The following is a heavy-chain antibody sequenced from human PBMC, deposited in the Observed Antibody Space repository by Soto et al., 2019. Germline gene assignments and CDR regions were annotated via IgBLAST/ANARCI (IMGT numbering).Heavy chain of an antibody. Sequence: SVKVSCKASGGTFSSYAISWLRQAAGQGLEWMGGIIPIFGTANYAQKFQGRVTITADESTSTAYMELSSLRSEDTAVYYCARRYYYDSSGYPYYYYYGMDVWGQGTTVTVSS. CDR2: IIPIFGTA. CDR3: ARRYYYDSSGYPYYYYYGMDV. CDR1: GGTFSSYA. J-gene: IGHJ6*02. D-gene: IGHD3-22*01. V-gene: IGHV1-69*13.